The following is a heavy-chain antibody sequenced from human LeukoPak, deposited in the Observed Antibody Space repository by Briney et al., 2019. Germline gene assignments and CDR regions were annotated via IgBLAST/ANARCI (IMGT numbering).Heavy chain of an antibody. D-gene: IGHD3-10*01. CDR2: ISDSGGST. J-gene: IGHJ4*02. V-gene: IGHV3-23*01. CDR3: AKDRGYGSGSPDY. Sequence: GGSLRLSCAASGFTLSSYAMSWVRQAPGKGGEWVSVISDSGGSTYYADSVKGRFTISRDNSKNTLYLQMNSLKGEDTAVYYCAKDRGYGSGSPDYWGQGTLVTVSS. CDR1: GFTLSSYA.